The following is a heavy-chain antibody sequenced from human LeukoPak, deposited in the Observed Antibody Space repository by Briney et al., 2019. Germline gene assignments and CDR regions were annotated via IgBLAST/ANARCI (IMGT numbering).Heavy chain of an antibody. V-gene: IGHV4-59*11. CDR2: IYYSGST. CDR1: GGSISSHY. Sequence: SETLSLTCTVSGGSISSHYWSWIRQPPGKGLEWIGYIYYSGSTNYNPSLKSRVTISVDTSKNQFSLKLSSVTAADTAVYYCARDPVGGDYFDYWGQGILVTVSS. CDR3: ARDPVGGDYFDY. D-gene: IGHD2-2*01. J-gene: IGHJ4*02.